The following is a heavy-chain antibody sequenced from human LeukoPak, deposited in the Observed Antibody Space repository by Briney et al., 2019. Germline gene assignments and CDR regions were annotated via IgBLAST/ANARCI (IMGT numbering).Heavy chain of an antibody. CDR2: IYPHDLNV. V-gene: IGHV5-51*01. CDR1: GYIFSNYW. D-gene: IGHD2/OR15-2a*01. Sequence: GESLKISCKTSGYIFSNYWIAWVRQTPGKGLEWMGIIYPHDLNVKYRPSFQGHVTISVDKSVRTAYLQWNTLKASDTATYFCTRREYNDYWTAFPFWGQGTEVAVPS. CDR3: TRREYNDYWTAFPF. J-gene: IGHJ4*02.